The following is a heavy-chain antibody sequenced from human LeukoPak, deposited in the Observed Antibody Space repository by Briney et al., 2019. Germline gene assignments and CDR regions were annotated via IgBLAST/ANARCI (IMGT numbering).Heavy chain of an antibody. Sequence: SETLSPTCTVSGGSISSGGYSWSWIRQPPGKGLEWIGYIYYNPSLKSRVTISVDTSKNQFSLKLSSVTAADTAVYYCARVRYGDYYYYYYYMDVWGKGTTVTVSS. D-gene: IGHD4-17*01. CDR1: GGSISSGGYS. J-gene: IGHJ6*03. CDR3: ARVRYGDYYYYYYYMDV. CDR2: IY. V-gene: IGHV4-30-4*07.